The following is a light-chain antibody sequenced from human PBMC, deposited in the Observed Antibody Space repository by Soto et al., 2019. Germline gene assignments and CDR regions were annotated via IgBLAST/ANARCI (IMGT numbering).Light chain of an antibody. Sequence: DIVLTQSPSTLSWSPGNRVTLTCRANERISRSLAWYQQKPGQPPRILIYDTSTRATGIPDGLRGGGSGTEFTLTIGRRRPENFAVYYCQQFLSYPLTFGGGTKVDI. CDR2: DTS. J-gene: IGKJ4*01. V-gene: IGKV3-20*01. CDR1: ERISRS. CDR3: QQFLSYPLT.